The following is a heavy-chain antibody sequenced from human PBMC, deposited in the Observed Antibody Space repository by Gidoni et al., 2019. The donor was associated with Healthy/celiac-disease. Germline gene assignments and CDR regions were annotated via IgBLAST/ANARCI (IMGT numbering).Heavy chain of an antibody. CDR2: IYPGDSDT. D-gene: IGHD2-2*01. CDR1: GYSFTSYW. CDR3: ASALGYCSSTSCPNAFDI. V-gene: IGHV5-51*03. Sequence: EVQLVQSGAEVNKPGASLKISCKGSGYSFTSYWIGWVRQMPGKGLEWMGIIYPGDSDTRYSPSFQGQVTISADKSISTAYLQWSSLKASDTAMYYCASALGYCSSTSCPNAFDIWGQGTMVTVSS. J-gene: IGHJ3*02.